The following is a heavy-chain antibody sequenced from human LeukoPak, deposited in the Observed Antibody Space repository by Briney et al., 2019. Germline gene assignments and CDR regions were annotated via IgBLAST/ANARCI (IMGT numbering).Heavy chain of an antibody. CDR3: ASGIAAAGTSGPD. J-gene: IGHJ1*01. D-gene: IGHD6-13*01. CDR2: ITASGTAM. V-gene: IGHV3-48*02. Sequence: PGGSLRLSCAASGFTFSSYSMNWVRQAPGKGLEWVSHITASGTAMFYADSVKGRFTISRDNAKNSLYLQMNSLRDEDTAVYYCASGIAAAGTSGPDWGQGTLVTVSS. CDR1: GFTFSSYS.